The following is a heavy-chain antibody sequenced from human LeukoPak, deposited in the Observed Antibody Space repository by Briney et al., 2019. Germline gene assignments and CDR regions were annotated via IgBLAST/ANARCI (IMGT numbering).Heavy chain of an antibody. CDR2: ISSDGTNQ. CDR3: ARDKSSYSSSWHRFFDY. J-gene: IGHJ4*02. V-gene: IGHV3-30*04. Sequence: SLRLSCAASGFTFRGYAMHWVRQAPGKGLEWVSGISSDGTNQHYADSVKGRFTISRDNSQNTLFLQMNSLRVEDMGVYYCARDKSSYSSSWHRFFDYWGQGTLVTVSA. CDR1: GFTFRGYA. D-gene: IGHD6-13*01.